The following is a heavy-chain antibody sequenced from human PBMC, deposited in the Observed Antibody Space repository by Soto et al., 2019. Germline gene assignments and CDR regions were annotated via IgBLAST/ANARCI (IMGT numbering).Heavy chain of an antibody. J-gene: IGHJ4*02. CDR3: ARENYFDY. CDR2: IKPDGSEK. V-gene: IGHV3-7*04. CDR1: GFTFRNFW. Sequence: EVQLVESGGGLVQPGGSLRLSCVASGFTFRNFWMGWLRQTPEKGLEWVANIKPDGSEKYYVDSVKGRFTISRDNAKNSLYLQMNSLRAEDTALYYCARENYFDYWGQGTLVTVSS.